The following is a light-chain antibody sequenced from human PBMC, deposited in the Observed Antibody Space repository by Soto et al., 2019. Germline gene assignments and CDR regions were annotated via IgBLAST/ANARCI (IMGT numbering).Light chain of an antibody. V-gene: IGLV2-23*01. Sequence: QSVLTQPASVSGSPGQSITISCTGTSSDVGNYNLVSWYQQYPGKAPKLMIYEGGKRPSGVSNRFSGSKSGNTASLTISGLQAEDEADYYCCSYAGNSVVFGGGTKLTVL. CDR1: SSDVGNYNL. J-gene: IGLJ2*01. CDR2: EGG. CDR3: CSYAGNSVV.